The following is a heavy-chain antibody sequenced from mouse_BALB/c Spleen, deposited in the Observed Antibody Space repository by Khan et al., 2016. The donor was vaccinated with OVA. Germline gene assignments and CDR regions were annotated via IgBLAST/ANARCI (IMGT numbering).Heavy chain of an antibody. CDR2: IWGDGST. CDR3: ARAYYGNYREAMDY. Sequence: QVQLKESGSGLVAPSQSLSITFTVSGFSLTGYGVNWVRQPPGKGLEWLGMIWGDGSTDYNSALKSRLNLSKDNSKSQVFLKMNSLQTDDTARYYCARAYYGNYREAMDYWSHGTSVTVSS. CDR1: GFSLTGYG. V-gene: IGHV2-6-7*01. J-gene: IGHJ4*01. D-gene: IGHD2-10*01.